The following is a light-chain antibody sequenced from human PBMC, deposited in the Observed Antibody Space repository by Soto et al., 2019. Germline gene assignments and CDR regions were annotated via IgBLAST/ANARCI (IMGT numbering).Light chain of an antibody. Sequence: VLTQSPGTLSLSPGERATLSCRASQSVSRYLVWHQQKPGQAPRLLIYGASSRASGIPDRFSGRGSGTDFSLTINRLGPEDSAVYYCQQFDTSPYTFGQGTKLEIK. V-gene: IGKV3-20*01. J-gene: IGKJ2*01. CDR2: GAS. CDR3: QQFDTSPYT. CDR1: QSVSRY.